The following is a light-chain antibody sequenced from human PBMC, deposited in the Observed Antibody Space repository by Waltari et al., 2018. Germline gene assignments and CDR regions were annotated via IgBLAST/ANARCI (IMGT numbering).Light chain of an antibody. CDR3: NSHKAIAAWV. J-gene: IGLJ3*02. V-gene: IGLV2-8*01. CDR2: YVS. Sequence: TISCTGTSSDVGFYNHVSWYQQHPGKAPKLIIYYVSKRPPGVPVLFSGSKSGNTAPLTISGLHAEDTPDYFANSHKAIAAWV. CDR1: SSDVGFYNH.